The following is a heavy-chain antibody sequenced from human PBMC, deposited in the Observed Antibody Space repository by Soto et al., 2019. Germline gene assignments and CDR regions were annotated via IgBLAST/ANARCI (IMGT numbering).Heavy chain of an antibody. J-gene: IGHJ4*02. CDR2: IVVGSGNT. CDR3: AAEYRRDGYHDFDY. D-gene: IGHD5-12*01. Sequence: SVKVSCKASGFTFTSSAVQWVRQARGQRLEWIGWIVVGSGNTNYAQKFKERVTITRDMSTSTAYMELSSLRSEDTAVYYCAAEYRRDGYHDFDYWGQGTLVTVSS. V-gene: IGHV1-58*01. CDR1: GFTFTSSA.